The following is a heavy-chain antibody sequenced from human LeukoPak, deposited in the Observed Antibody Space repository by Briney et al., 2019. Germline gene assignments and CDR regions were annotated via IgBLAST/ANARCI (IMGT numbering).Heavy chain of an antibody. D-gene: IGHD2-15*01. J-gene: IGHJ4*02. CDR1: GYTFTGYY. CDR3: ASGYCSGGSCYSVDY. Sequence: GASVKVSCKASGYTFTGYYMHWVRQAPGQGLEWMGWINPNSGGTNYAQKFQGRVTMTRDTSISTAYMELSRLRSDDTAVYYCASGYCSGGSCYSVDYWGQGTLVTVSS. V-gene: IGHV1-2*02. CDR2: INPNSGGT.